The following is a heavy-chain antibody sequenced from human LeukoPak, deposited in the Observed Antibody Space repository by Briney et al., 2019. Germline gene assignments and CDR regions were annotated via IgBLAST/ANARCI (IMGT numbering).Heavy chain of an antibody. V-gene: IGHV1-69*05. Sequence: SVKVSCKASGGTFSSYAISWVRQAPGQGLEWMGRIIPIFGTANYAQKFQGRVTIATDESTSTAYMELSSLRSEDTAVYYCSWRHYYDSSGFDYWGQGTLVTVSS. CDR2: IIPIFGTA. CDR3: SWRHYYDSSGFDY. J-gene: IGHJ4*02. CDR1: GGTFSSYA. D-gene: IGHD3-22*01.